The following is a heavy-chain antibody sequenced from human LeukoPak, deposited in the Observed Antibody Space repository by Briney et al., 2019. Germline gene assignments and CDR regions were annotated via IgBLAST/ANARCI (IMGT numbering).Heavy chain of an antibody. D-gene: IGHD3-22*01. CDR1: EFTFRTYW. CDR2: ISGDGRST. CDR3: AAFYYDPAY. V-gene: IGHV3-74*01. Sequence: GGSLRLSCAASEFTFRTYWMHWVRQAPGKGLIWVSRISGDGRSTSYADSVKGRFTISRDNAKNTLYLQMHSLRAEDTAVYYCAAFYYDPAYWGQGTLVTVSS. J-gene: IGHJ4*02.